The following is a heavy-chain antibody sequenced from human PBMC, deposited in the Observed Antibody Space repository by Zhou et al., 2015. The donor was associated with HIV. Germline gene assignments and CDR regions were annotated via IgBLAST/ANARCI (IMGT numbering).Heavy chain of an antibody. J-gene: IGHJ4*02. Sequence: QVQLVQSGAEVKKPGSSVKVSCKASGGTFSSYAISWVRQAPGQGLEWMGGIIPIFGTANYAQKFQGRVTITADESTSTAYMELSSLRSEDTAVYYCARAIGGYSYGYSAYYFDYWGQGTLVTVSS. CDR3: ARAIGGYSYGYSAYYFDY. CDR1: GGTFSSYA. CDR2: IIPIFGTA. V-gene: IGHV1-69*12. D-gene: IGHD5-18*01.